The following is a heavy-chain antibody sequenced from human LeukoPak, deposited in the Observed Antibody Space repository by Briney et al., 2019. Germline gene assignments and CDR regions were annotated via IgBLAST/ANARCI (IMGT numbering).Heavy chain of an antibody. Sequence: PSETLSLTCAVYGGSFSGYYWSWVRQAPGKGLEWVSAISGSGGSTYYADSVKGRFTISRDNSKNTLYLQMNSLRAEDTAVYYCAKEPSAEPLVGASDYWGQGTLVTVSS. CDR1: GGSFSGYY. CDR2: ISGSGGST. CDR3: AKEPSAEPLVGASDY. V-gene: IGHV3-23*01. D-gene: IGHD1-26*01. J-gene: IGHJ4*02.